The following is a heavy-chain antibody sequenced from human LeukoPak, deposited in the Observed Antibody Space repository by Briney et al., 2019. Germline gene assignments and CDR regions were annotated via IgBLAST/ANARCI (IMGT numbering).Heavy chain of an antibody. V-gene: IGHV3-9*01. CDR2: ISWSGTTT. Sequence: GGSLRLSCVVSGFRFDDYGMHWVRQAPGKGLEWVSGISWSGTTTGYADSVKGRFTISRDNAKNTLYLQMNSLRAEDTAVYYCARDLLGNWGQGTLVTVSS. J-gene: IGHJ4*02. CDR3: ARDLLGN. CDR1: GFRFDDYG. D-gene: IGHD3-16*01.